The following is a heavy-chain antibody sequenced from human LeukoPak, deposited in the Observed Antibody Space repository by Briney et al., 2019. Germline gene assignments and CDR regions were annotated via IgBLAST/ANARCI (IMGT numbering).Heavy chain of an antibody. CDR2: INHSGST. CDR3: ARGSPYGRNWFDP. D-gene: IGHD3-10*01. CDR1: GGSFSGYY. V-gene: IGHV4-34*01. Sequence: SETLSLTCAVYGGSFSGYYWSWIRQPPGKGLEWIGEINHSGSTNYNPSLKSRVTISVDTSKNQFSLKLSSVTAAATAVYYCARGSPYGRNWFDPGGQGTLVTVSS. J-gene: IGHJ5*02.